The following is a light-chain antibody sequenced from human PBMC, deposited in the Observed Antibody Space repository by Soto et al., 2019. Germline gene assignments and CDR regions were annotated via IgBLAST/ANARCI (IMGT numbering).Light chain of an antibody. J-gene: IGKJ4*01. V-gene: IGKV3-15*01. CDR2: HAS. Sequence: EIVITQSPATLSVSPGERATLSCRADQNIYNNLAWYQQKPGQAPRLLIYHASSRATGIPARFSDSGSGTDFTLTITRLQSEDFAVYYCQQYNNWPLTGGGGTKVEIK. CDR1: QNIYNN. CDR3: QQYNNWPLT.